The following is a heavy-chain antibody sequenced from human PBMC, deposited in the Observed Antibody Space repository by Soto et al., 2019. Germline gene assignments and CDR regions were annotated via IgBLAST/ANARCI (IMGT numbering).Heavy chain of an antibody. D-gene: IGHD2-15*01. V-gene: IGHV3-30*04. Sequence: QVQLVESGGGVVQPGRSLRLSCAASGFTFSTYAIHWVRQAPGKGLEWVAVMSHDGRNKYYAESVKGRFTISRDNSKNTLYLQINSLRAEDTAVYYCARDWPRYCSGGSCYRGWFDPWGQGTLVTVSS. CDR3: ARDWPRYCSGGSCYRGWFDP. CDR1: GFTFSTYA. J-gene: IGHJ5*02. CDR2: MSHDGRNK.